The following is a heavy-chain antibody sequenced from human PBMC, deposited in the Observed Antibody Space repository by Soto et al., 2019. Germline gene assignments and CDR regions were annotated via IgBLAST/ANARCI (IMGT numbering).Heavy chain of an antibody. V-gene: IGHV3-49*05. J-gene: IGHJ6*02. CDR1: GFTFGDYA. D-gene: IGHD3-10*01. CDR3: TRDALWFGRYYYYGMDV. Sequence: EVQLVESGGGLVKPGRSLRLSCTASGFTFGDYAMSWFRQAPGKGLEWVGFIRSKAYGGTTEYAASVKGRFTISRDDSKSIAYLQMNSLKTEDTAVYYCTRDALWFGRYYYYGMDVWGQGTTVTVSS. CDR2: IRSKAYGGTT.